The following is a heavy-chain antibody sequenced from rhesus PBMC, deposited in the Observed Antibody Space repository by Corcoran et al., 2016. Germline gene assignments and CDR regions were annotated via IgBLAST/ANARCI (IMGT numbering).Heavy chain of an antibody. CDR3: ARASLQN. D-gene: IGHD5-12*01. CDR1: GASITSNW. V-gene: IGHV4-80*01. J-gene: IGHJ4*01. Sequence: QVQLQESGPGLVKPSETLSLTCTVSGASITSNWWSWIRQPPGKGLEWIGEIHGNTGSTNYNPSLKIRVTISKDASKNQFSLKVISVTAADTAVYYCARASLQNWGQGVLVTVSS. CDR2: IHGNTGST.